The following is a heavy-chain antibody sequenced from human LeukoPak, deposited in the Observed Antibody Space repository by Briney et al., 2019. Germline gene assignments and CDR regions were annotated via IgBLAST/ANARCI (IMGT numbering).Heavy chain of an antibody. CDR1: GGSFSGYY. Sequence: KPSETLSLTCAVYGGSFSGYYWSWIRQPPGKGLEWIREINHSGSTNYNPSLKSRVTISVDTSKNQFSLKLSSVTAADTAVYYCARGESSSGSMFWYFDYWGQGTLVTVSS. CDR2: INHSGST. D-gene: IGHD6-19*01. J-gene: IGHJ4*02. V-gene: IGHV4-34*01. CDR3: ARGESSSGSMFWYFDY.